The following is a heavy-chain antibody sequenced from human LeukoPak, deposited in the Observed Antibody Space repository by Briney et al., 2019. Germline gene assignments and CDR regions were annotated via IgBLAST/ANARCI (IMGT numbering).Heavy chain of an antibody. CDR3: ARVHGYSGYPVDY. CDR1: GGSFSGYY. V-gene: IGHV4-34*01. Sequence: SETLSLTCAVYGGSFSGYYWSWIRQPPGKGLEWIGEINHSGSTNYNPPLKSRVTISVDTSKNQFSLKLSSVTAADTAVYYCARVHGYSGYPVDYWGQGTLVTVSS. J-gene: IGHJ4*02. D-gene: IGHD5-12*01. CDR2: INHSGST.